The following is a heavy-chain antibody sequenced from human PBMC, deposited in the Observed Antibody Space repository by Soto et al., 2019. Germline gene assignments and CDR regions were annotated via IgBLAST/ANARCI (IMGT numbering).Heavy chain of an antibody. J-gene: IGHJ4*02. CDR1: GFTFSIDD. CDR3: AKARDSREYYFNY. D-gene: IGHD2-21*01. CDR2: ISGSGDRT. V-gene: IGHV3-23*01. Sequence: PGGSLRLSCAASGFTFSIDDMSWVRQAPGKGLEWVSVISGSGDRTYYADSVKGRFTISRDNSKNTLYLQMNSLRVEGTALYYCAKARDSREYYFNYWGQGTMVTVSS.